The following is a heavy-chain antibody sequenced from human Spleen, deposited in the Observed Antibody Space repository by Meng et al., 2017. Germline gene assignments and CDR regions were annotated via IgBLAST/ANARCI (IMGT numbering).Heavy chain of an antibody. CDR3: ASQEESGWYAYPGY. CDR1: VGSFSGYY. V-gene: IGHV4-34*01. D-gene: IGHD6-19*01. CDR2: INQSGST. Sequence: QGQLQHWGAGLLKPSETLALTCAVYVGSFSGYYWSWIRQPPGKGLEWIGEINQSGSTNYNPSLKSRVTISVDTSKNQFSLNLSSVTAADTAVYYCASQEESGWYAYPGYWGQGTLVTVSS. J-gene: IGHJ4*02.